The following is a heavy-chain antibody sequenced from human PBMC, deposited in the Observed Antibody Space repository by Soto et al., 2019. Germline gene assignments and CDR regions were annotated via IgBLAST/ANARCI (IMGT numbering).Heavy chain of an antibody. V-gene: IGHV4-59*08. Sequence: SETLSLTCSISGVSVNDYYWSWFRQPPGKGLEWIGFLHYGGDTDYNASLKSRVAISVDTSKNQFSLDLSSVTAADAAVYYRARHNWGTADLYYHMDVWGKGTAVTVSS. CDR3: ARHNWGTADLYYHMDV. CDR2: LHYGGDT. J-gene: IGHJ6*03. CDR1: GVSVNDYY. D-gene: IGHD3-16*01.